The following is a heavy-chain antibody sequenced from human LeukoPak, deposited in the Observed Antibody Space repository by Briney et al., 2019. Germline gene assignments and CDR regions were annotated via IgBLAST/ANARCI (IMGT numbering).Heavy chain of an antibody. D-gene: IGHD4-23*01. Sequence: PSETLSLTCAVYGGSFSGYYWSWIRQPPGKGLEWIGEINHSGSTNYNPSLKSRVTISVDTSKNQFSLKLSSVTAADTAVYYCARGNRMTTVVTPSNYYYYMDVWGKGTTVTVSS. J-gene: IGHJ6*03. CDR2: INHSGST. CDR1: GGSFSGYY. CDR3: ARGNRMTTVVTPSNYYYYMDV. V-gene: IGHV4-34*01.